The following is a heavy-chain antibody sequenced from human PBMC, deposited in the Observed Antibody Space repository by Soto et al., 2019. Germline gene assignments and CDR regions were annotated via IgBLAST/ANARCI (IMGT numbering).Heavy chain of an antibody. CDR3: ITAPLR. V-gene: IGHV3-15*01. D-gene: IGHD3-10*01. CDR1: GFTFSNAW. CDR2: XXSQGDGGTA. J-gene: IGHJ4*02. Sequence: QLVESGGGFVKPGMSLRLTCAASGFTFSNAWMTWVRQAPGKGLERVGXXXSQGDGGTADYAAPVRGRFTISRXXXXXXXXXXXXXXXXXXXAVYYCITAPLRWGQGTLVTVSS.